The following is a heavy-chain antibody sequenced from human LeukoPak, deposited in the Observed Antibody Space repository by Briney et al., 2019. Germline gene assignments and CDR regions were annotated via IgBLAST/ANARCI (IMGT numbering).Heavy chain of an antibody. V-gene: IGHV3-33*01. CDR2: IWYDGSNI. CDR1: GISFSSHG. D-gene: IGHD3-3*01. Sequence: GTSLRLSCAASGISFSSHGMHWVRQAPGKGLEWVAVIWYDGSNIYYADSVKGRFTISRDNSKNTLYLQMNSLRAEDTAVYYCARDSTIFGVVTTNYWGQGTLVTVSS. CDR3: ARDSTIFGVVTTNY. J-gene: IGHJ4*02.